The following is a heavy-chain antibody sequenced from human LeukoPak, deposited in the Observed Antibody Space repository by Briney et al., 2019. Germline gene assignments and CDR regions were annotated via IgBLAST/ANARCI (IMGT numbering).Heavy chain of an antibody. CDR2: ISSSSSYI. V-gene: IGHV3-21*04. D-gene: IGHD5-18*01. Sequence: PGGSLRLSCAASGFTFSSYSMNWVRQAPGKGLEWVSSISSSSSYIHYADSVKGRFTISRDNSKNTLYLQMNSLRAEDTAVYYCARVGQHTAADAFDIWGQGTMVTVSS. CDR1: GFTFSSYS. CDR3: ARVGQHTAADAFDI. J-gene: IGHJ3*02.